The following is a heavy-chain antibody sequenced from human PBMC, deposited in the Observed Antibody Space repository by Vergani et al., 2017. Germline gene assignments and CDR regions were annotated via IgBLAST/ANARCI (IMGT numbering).Heavy chain of an antibody. Sequence: EVQLLESGGGLAQPGGSLRLSCAASGFTFRNYAMTWVRQAPGKGLEWLAYISIRGTTIYYADSIKGRFDISRDNAKNSLYLQMNSLRAEVTAVYYCARGCSSRHCDPRGYFDSWGQGTLVTVSS. D-gene: IGHD2-2*01. CDR2: ISIRGTTI. J-gene: IGHJ4*02. V-gene: IGHV3-48*04. CDR3: ARGCSSRHCDPRGYFDS. CDR1: GFTFRNYA.